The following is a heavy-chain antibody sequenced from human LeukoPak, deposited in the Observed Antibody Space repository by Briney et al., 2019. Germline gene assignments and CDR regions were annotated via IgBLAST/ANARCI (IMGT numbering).Heavy chain of an antibody. CDR2: ISYDGSNK. CDR3: AKDYQIVGATYGCDY. Sequence: GGSLRLSCAASGFTFSSYGMHWVRQAPGKGLEWVAVISYDGSNKYYADSVKGRFTISRDNSKNTLYLQMNSLRAEDTAVYYCAKDYQIVGATYGCDYRGQGTLVTVSS. D-gene: IGHD1-26*01. CDR1: GFTFSSYG. V-gene: IGHV3-30*18. J-gene: IGHJ4*02.